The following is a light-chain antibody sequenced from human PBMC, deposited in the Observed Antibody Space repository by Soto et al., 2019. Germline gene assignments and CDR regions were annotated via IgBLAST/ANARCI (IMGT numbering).Light chain of an antibody. CDR1: SSDVGAYKY. CDR3: TSYAGSNIWV. CDR2: EVS. Sequence: QSALTQPPSASGSPGQSVTISCTGTSSDVGAYKYVSWHQRYPGKAPKLMIYEVSKRPSGVPDRFSGSKSGKTASLTVSGLQPEDEAEYHCTSYAGSNIWVFGGGTKVTVL. J-gene: IGLJ3*02. V-gene: IGLV2-8*01.